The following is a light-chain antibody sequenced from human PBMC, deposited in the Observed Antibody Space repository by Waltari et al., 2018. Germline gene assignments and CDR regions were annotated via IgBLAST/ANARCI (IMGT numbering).Light chain of an antibody. Sequence: QSALTQPASVSGSPGPSITLSCPGTSSDVGGYYSVSWSQHHPGKAPKVIIYDVSQRPSGVSNRFSGSKSGNTASLTISGLQPEDEADYFCCSYAGNYIHVLFGGGTKLTVL. CDR2: DVS. V-gene: IGLV2-23*02. CDR1: SSDVGGYYS. CDR3: CSYAGNYIHVL. J-gene: IGLJ2*01.